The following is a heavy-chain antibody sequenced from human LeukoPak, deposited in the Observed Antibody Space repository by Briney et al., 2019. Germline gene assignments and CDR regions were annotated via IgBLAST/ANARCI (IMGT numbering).Heavy chain of an antibody. V-gene: IGHV4-34*01. CDR3: ATYCYDSSGFLRRDY. J-gene: IGHJ4*02. Sequence: SETLSLTCAVYGGSFSGYYWSWIRQPPGKGLEWIGEINHSGSTNYNPSLKSRVTISVDTSKNQFSLKLSSVTAADTAVYYCATYCYDSSGFLRRDYWGQGTLVTVSS. D-gene: IGHD3-22*01. CDR1: GGSFSGYY. CDR2: INHSGST.